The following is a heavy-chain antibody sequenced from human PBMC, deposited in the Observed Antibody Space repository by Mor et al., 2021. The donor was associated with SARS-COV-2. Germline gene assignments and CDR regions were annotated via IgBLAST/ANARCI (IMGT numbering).Heavy chain of an antibody. Sequence: YWGWIRQPPGKGLEWIASIFSGGSTYYNPSLKSRVTVSVDTSKNQFSLKLNYVTAADTAVYYCASRTPLFTTNWFDHWGQGT. V-gene: IGHV4-39*01. D-gene: IGHD2-2*01. J-gene: IGHJ5*02. CDR3: ASRTPLFTTNWFDH. CDR1: Y. CDR2: IFSGGST.